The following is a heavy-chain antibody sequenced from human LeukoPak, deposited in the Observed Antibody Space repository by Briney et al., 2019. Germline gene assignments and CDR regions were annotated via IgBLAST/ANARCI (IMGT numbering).Heavy chain of an antibody. Sequence: GGSLRLSCAASGFTVSSNYMSWVRQAPGKGLEWVSVIYSGGSTYYADSVKGRFTISRDNSKNTLYLQINSLRAEDTAVYYCARMRDSSGYFDYWGQGTLVTVSS. CDR3: ARMRDSSGYFDY. J-gene: IGHJ4*02. CDR2: IYSGGST. V-gene: IGHV3-66*01. D-gene: IGHD3-22*01. CDR1: GFTVSSNY.